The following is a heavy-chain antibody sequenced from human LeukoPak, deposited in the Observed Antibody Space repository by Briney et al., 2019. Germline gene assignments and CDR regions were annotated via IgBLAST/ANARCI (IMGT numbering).Heavy chain of an antibody. CDR1: GDSIDSYY. J-gene: IGHJ4*02. D-gene: IGHD6-13*01. Sequence: SETLSLTCTVSGDSIDSYYWSWIRQPPGKGLEWIGYIYYRGTTSYNPFLKSRVTISVDTSKNQFSLKLNSVTAADTAVYYCARSIAAADYYFDYWGQGTLVTVSS. CDR2: IYYRGTT. CDR3: ARSIAAADYYFDY. V-gene: IGHV4-59*12.